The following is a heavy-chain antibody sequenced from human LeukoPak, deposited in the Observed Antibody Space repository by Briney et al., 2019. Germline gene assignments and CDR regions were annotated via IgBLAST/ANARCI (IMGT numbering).Heavy chain of an antibody. Sequence: GGSLRLSCAASGFTFCSYSMNWVRQAPGKGLEWVPSISSSSSYIYYADSLKGRFTISRDNAKNSLYLQMNSLRAEDTAVYYCAAFPGSQDFWGQGTLVTVSS. J-gene: IGHJ4*02. V-gene: IGHV3-21*01. CDR1: GFTFCSYS. CDR3: AAFPGSQDF. CDR2: ISSSSSYI. D-gene: IGHD1-26*01.